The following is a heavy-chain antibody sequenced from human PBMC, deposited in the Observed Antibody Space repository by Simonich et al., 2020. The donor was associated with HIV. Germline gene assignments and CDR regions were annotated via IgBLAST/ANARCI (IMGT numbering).Heavy chain of an antibody. CDR1: GGSFSGYY. CDR3: YGDYGEYYFDH. D-gene: IGHD4-17*01. CDR2: INHSEST. Sequence: VQLQQWGAGLLKPSETLSLTCAVYGGSFSGYYWSWIRQPPGKGLEWIGEINHSESTNYNPSLKSGVTISVDTSKNQFSLKMSSLTAADTAVYYCYGDYGEYYFDHWSQGTLVTVSS. V-gene: IGHV4-34*03. J-gene: IGHJ4*02.